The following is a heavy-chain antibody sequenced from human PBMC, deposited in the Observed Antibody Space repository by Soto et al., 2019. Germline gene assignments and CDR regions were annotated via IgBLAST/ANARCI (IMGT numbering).Heavy chain of an antibody. Sequence: EVQLVESGGGLVQPGGSLRLSCIASGFTFSSHWMHWVRQAPGKGLEWVANINQDGRVRDHVDSVKGRFTISRDNTKNSLSLQMNRLRAEDTAMYYCVRGHPPAFYWGQGALVTVSS. J-gene: IGHJ4*02. CDR1: GFTFSSHW. V-gene: IGHV3-7*01. CDR3: VRGHPPAFY. CDR2: INQDGRVR.